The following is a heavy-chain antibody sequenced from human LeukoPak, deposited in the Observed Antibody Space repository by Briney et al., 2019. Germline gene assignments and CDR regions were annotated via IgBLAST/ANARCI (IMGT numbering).Heavy chain of an antibody. CDR2: ITDNAGRK. CDR1: GFTFSNYA. J-gene: IGHJ4*02. V-gene: IGHV3-23*01. D-gene: IGHD1-26*01. CDR3: ASGGSRYFDY. Sequence: GGSLRPSCAASGFTFSNYAMTWVRQLPGKGLEWVSSITDNAGRKYYADSVKGRFTISRDNAKNSLYLQMNSLRAEDTAVYYCASGGSRYFDYWGQGTLVTVSS.